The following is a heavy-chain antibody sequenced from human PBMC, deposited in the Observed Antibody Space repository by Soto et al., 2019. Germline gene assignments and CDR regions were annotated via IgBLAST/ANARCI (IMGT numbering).Heavy chain of an antibody. CDR3: AKDLYYYDSSGYSNWSDP. Sequence: PGGSLRLSCAASGFTFSSYAMSWVRQAPGKGLEWVSAISGSGGSTYYADSVKGRFTVSRDNSKNTLYLQMNSLRAEDTAVYYCAKDLYYYDSSGYSNWSDPWGQGTLVTVSS. V-gene: IGHV3-23*01. CDR1: GFTFSSYA. CDR2: ISGSGGST. J-gene: IGHJ5*02. D-gene: IGHD3-22*01.